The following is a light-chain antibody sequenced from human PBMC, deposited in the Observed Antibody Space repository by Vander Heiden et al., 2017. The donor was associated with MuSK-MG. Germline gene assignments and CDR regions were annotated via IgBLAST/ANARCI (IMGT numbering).Light chain of an antibody. Sequence: DIQITQSPSTLSASVGDRVNITCRASQSISRWLAWYQQKPGKAPKLLIYDASSLESGVPSRFSGSGFGTEFTLTISSLQPDDFATYYCLQYNSWSMWTFGQGTKVEIK. CDR1: QSISRW. CDR2: DAS. J-gene: IGKJ1*01. CDR3: LQYNSWSMWT. V-gene: IGKV1-5*01.